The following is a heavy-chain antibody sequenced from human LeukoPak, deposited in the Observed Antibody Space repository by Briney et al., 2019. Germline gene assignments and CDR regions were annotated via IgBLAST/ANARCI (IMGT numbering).Heavy chain of an antibody. D-gene: IGHD3-10*01. CDR3: ARTRSGL. J-gene: IGHJ4*02. CDR1: GGSFSGYY. Sequence: SETLSLTCAVYGGSFSGYYWSWIRQPPGKGLEWIGEINHSGSTNYNPSLKSRVTISVDTSKNQFSLKLSSVTAADMAVYYCARTRSGLWGQGTLVTVSS. V-gene: IGHV4-34*01. CDR2: INHSGST.